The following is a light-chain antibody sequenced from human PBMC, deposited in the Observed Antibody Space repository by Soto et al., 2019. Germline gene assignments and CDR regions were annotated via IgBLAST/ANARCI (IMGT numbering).Light chain of an antibody. Sequence: DIQMTQSPSTLSASVGDRVTISCRASQTINNWLAWYQQKPGKAPNLLIYEASSLESGVPSRFGGSRSGTEFTLTISSLQPEDFATYYCQQYNSYSWTFGQGTKVDI. CDR1: QTINNW. J-gene: IGKJ1*01. CDR3: QQYNSYSWT. V-gene: IGKV1-5*03. CDR2: EAS.